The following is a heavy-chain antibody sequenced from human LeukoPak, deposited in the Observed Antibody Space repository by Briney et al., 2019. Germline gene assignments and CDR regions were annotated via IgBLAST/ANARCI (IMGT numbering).Heavy chain of an antibody. CDR1: GFTFSSYS. J-gene: IGHJ5*02. Sequence: GGSLRLSCAASGFTFSSYSMNWVRQAPGKGLEWVSSISSSSSYIHYADSVKGRFTISRDNAKNSLYLQMNSLRAEDTAVYYCARALYDYVWGSYRYTFDPWGQGTLVTVSS. V-gene: IGHV3-21*01. CDR2: ISSSSSYI. CDR3: ARALYDYVWGSYRYTFDP. D-gene: IGHD3-16*02.